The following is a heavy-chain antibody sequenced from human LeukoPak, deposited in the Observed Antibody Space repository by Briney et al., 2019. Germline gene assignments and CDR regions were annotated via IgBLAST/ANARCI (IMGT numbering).Heavy chain of an antibody. CDR3: AKSPKVTTPTLFDY. J-gene: IGHJ4*02. CDR2: IKSKTDGGTT. Sequence: GGSLRLSCAASGFTFSSYAMNWVRQAPGKGLEWVGRIKSKTDGGTTDYAAPVKGRFTISRDDSKNTLYLQMNSLRAEDTAVYYCAKSPKVTTPTLFDYWGQGTLVTVSS. D-gene: IGHD4-17*01. CDR1: GFTFSSYA. V-gene: IGHV3-15*01.